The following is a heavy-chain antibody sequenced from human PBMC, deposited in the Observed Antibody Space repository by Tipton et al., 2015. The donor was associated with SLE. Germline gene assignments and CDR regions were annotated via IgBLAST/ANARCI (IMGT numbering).Heavy chain of an antibody. Sequence: SLRLSCAASGFTFSNYGMHWVRQAPGKGLEWVAFIRYDGSNKYYADSVKGRFTISRGNSKNTLYLQMNSLRAEDTAVYYCAKHKFSSSWYVGPGDYWGQGTLVTVSS. J-gene: IGHJ4*02. CDR3: AKHKFSSSWYVGPGDY. CDR1: GFTFSNYG. CDR2: IRYDGSNK. D-gene: IGHD6-13*01. V-gene: IGHV3-30*02.